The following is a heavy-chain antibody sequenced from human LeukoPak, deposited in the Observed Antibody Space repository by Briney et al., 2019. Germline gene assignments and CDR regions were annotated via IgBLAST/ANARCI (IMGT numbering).Heavy chain of an antibody. CDR3: ARGPFRAGGFDY. D-gene: IGHD3/OR15-3a*01. CDR1: DGSLNTYY. CDR2: IYYTGST. J-gene: IGHJ4*02. Sequence: SETLSLTCTVSDGSLNTYYWSWVRQSPGKGLEWIAYIYYTGSTNYNPSLRSRVTVSVDTSKNQFSLKLSSVTAADTAVYYCARGPFRAGGFDYWGQGTLVTVSS. V-gene: IGHV4-59*12.